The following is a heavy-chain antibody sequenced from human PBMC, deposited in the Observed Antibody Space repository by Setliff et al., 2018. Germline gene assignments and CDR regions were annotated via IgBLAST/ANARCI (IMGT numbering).Heavy chain of an antibody. CDR1: AYILSSYG. CDR3: AISSLSICSGDTCPNAFDI. V-gene: IGHV1-18*01. CDR2: ISPYNGVT. D-gene: IGHD2-15*01. J-gene: IGHJ3*02. Sequence: VASVKVSCKASAYILSSYGISWVRQAPGEGLEWMGRISPYNGVTSYAQRFQGRVTMTTDTSTSAAYLELMSLRSDDTAVYYCAISSLSICSGDTCPNAFDIWGQGTMVTVSS.